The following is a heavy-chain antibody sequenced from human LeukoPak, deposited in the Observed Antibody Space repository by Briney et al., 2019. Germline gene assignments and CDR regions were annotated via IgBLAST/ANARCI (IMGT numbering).Heavy chain of an antibody. CDR2: IYYSGST. Sequence: SETLSLTCTVSGGSISSSSYYWGWIRQPPGKGLEWIGSIYYSGSTYYNPSLKSRVTISVDTSKNQFSLKLSSVTATDTAVYYCARQGIVVVVAATLNWFDPWGQGTLVTVSS. V-gene: IGHV4-39*01. J-gene: IGHJ5*02. CDR1: GGSISSSSYY. D-gene: IGHD2-15*01. CDR3: ARQGIVVVVAATLNWFDP.